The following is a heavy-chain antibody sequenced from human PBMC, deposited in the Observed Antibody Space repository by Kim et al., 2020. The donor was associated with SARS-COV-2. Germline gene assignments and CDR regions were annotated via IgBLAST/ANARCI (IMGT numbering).Heavy chain of an antibody. D-gene: IGHD6-19*01. CDR1: GFTFSSYS. Sequence: GGSLRLSCAASGFTFSSYSMNWVRQAPGKGLEWVSSISSSSSYIYYADSVKGRFTISRDNAKNSLYLQMNSLRAEDTAVYYSARGSMLIAVAGSGGLDYWGQGTLVTVSS. CDR3: ARGSMLIAVAGSGGLDY. J-gene: IGHJ4*02. V-gene: IGHV3-21*01. CDR2: ISSSSSYI.